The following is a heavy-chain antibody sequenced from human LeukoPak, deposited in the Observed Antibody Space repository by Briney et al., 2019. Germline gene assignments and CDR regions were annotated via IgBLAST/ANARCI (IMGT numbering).Heavy chain of an antibody. D-gene: IGHD1-26*01. CDR3: AIRYSGSLAYDFDY. CDR1: GGTFSSYT. V-gene: IGHV1-69*02. J-gene: IGHJ4*02. CDR2: IIPILGIA. Sequence: SVKVSCKASGGTFSSYTISWVRQAPGQGLEWMGRIIPILGIANYAQKFQGRVTITADKSTSTAYMELSSLRSEDTAVYHCAIRYSGSLAYDFDYWGQGTLVTVSS.